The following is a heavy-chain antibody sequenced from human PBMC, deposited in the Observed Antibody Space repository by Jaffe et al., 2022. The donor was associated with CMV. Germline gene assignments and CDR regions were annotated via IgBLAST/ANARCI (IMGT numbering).Heavy chain of an antibody. V-gene: IGHV4-59*01. D-gene: IGHD6-6*01. CDR1: GGSINNYR. J-gene: IGHJ4*02. CDR2: IYYSGST. Sequence: QVQLQESGPGLVKPSATLSLTCTVSGGSINNYRWNWIRQPPGKGLEWIGSIYYSGSTNYTPSLKSRVTISVDTSKNQFSLRLTSVIAADTAVYYCVRGMVAVRHFDFWGQGTLVTVSS. CDR3: VRGMVAVRHFDF.